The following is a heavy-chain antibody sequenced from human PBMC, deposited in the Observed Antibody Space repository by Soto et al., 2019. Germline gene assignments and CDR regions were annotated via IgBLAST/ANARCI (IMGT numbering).Heavy chain of an antibody. CDR2: ISSSSSYI. CDR3: ARNSGSFVEGYGMDV. J-gene: IGHJ6*02. D-gene: IGHD1-26*01. CDR1: GFTFSSYS. Sequence: PGGSLRLSCAASGFTFSSYSMNWVRQAPGKGLEWVSSISSSSSYIYYADSVKGRFTISRDNAKNSLYLQMNSLRAEDTAVYYCARNSGSFVEGYGMDVWGQGTTVTVSS. V-gene: IGHV3-21*01.